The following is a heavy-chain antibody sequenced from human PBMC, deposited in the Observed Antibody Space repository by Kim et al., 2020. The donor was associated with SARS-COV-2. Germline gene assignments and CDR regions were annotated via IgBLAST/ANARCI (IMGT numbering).Heavy chain of an antibody. D-gene: IGHD3-3*01. V-gene: IGHV4-31*03. CDR2: IYYSGST. CDR1: GGSISSGGYY. Sequence: SETLSLTCTVSGGSISSGGYYWSWIRQHPRKGLEWIGYIYYSGSTYYNPSLKGRVTISVDKSQNQFSLKLSSVTAADTAVYYCARAMGITIFGVVIVNWFDPWGPGTLGTVAS. CDR3: ARAMGITIFGVVIVNWFDP. J-gene: IGHJ5*02.